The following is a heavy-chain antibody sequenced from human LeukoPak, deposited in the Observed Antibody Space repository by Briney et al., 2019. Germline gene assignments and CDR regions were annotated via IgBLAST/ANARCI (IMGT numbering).Heavy chain of an antibody. J-gene: IGHJ4*02. V-gene: IGHV1-2*02. D-gene: IGHD3-10*01. CDR1: GDTFTGYY. CDR3: ATGRGFSPFDY. CDR2: INPNTGGT. Sequence: ASVKVSCMASGDTFTGYYMHWVRQAHVQGLEWMGWINPNTGGTNYAQKFQGRVTMTGHTSISTAYMDVSSVRCGDTAVYYCATGRGFSPFDYWGQGTLVTVSS.